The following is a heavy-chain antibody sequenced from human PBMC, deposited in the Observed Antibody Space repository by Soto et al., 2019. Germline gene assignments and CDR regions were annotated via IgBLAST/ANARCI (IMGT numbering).Heavy chain of an antibody. CDR3: ARDRTEYEDSSGYSAFDL. CDR1: GGTFSSYA. Sequence: QVQLVQSGAEVKKPGSSVKVSCKASGGTFSSYAISWVRQAPGQGLEWMGGIIPIFGTANYAQKFQGRVTITADESTSTAYMELSRLRSEDTAVYYCARDRTEYEDSSGYSAFDLWGQGTMVTVSS. D-gene: IGHD3-22*01. CDR2: IIPIFGTA. J-gene: IGHJ3*01. V-gene: IGHV1-69*12.